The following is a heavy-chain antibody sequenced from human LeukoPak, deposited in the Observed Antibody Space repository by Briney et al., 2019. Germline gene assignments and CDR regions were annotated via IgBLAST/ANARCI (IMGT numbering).Heavy chain of an antibody. CDR2: IGTSSSTI. CDR1: GFSFPSHS. J-gene: IGHJ4*02. CDR3: ARDRGTFGVVDS. D-gene: IGHD3-3*01. V-gene: IGHV3-48*04. Sequence: GGSLRLSCAASGFSFPSHSFHWVRQSPGKGLELVAYIGTSSSTIYQAKSVKGRFSISRDNAKNSLFLQMDSLRVEDTALYYCARDRGTFGVVDSWGQGTLVAVSS.